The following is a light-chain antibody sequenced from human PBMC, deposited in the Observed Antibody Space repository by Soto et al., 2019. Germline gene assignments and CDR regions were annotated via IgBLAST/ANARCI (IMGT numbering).Light chain of an antibody. V-gene: IGKV1-5*01. CDR2: DAS. J-gene: IGKJ1*01. CDR1: QSINGW. CDR3: QQYHGYSRT. Sequence: DIPLTQSPSTLAESAGESITVXYRASQSINGWLAWYQQKPGKAPKLLIYDASSLHSGVPSRFTGSGFGTEFTLTISSLQPDDFATYYCQQYHGYSRTFGQGTKVDI.